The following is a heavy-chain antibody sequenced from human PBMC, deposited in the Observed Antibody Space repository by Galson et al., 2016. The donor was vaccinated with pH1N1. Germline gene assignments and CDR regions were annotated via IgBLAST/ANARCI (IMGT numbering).Heavy chain of an antibody. D-gene: IGHD3-16*01. J-gene: IGHJ3*01. CDR1: GFSLHSSGMG. CDR3: AHREVMITNASDF. Sequence: PALVKPTQTLTLTCTFSGFSLHSSGMGVGWIRQPPGKALEWLALIYWDDDKRYSPSLKTRLTINKDTSKNQVVLMMTNMDPVDTATYYCAHREVMITNASDFWGQGTMVTVSS. V-gene: IGHV2-5*02. CDR2: IYWDDDK.